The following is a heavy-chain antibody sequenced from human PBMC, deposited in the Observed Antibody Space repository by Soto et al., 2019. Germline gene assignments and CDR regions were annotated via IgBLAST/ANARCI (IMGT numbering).Heavy chain of an antibody. J-gene: IGHJ4*02. D-gene: IGHD2-2*01. CDR1: GYTFTGYY. Sequence: ASVKVSCKASGYTFTGYYMHWLRQSPGQGLEWMGWINPNSGGTNYAQKFQGRVTMTRDTPISTAYMELSRLRSDDTAVYYCARGPDIVVVPAAEVDYWGQGTLVTVSS. CDR2: INPNSGGT. V-gene: IGHV1-2*02. CDR3: ARGPDIVVVPAAEVDY.